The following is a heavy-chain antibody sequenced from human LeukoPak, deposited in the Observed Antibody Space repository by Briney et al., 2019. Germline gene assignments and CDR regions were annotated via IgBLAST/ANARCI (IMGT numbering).Heavy chain of an antibody. V-gene: IGHV1-69*13. D-gene: IGHD2-2*01. CDR3: ARGLQYQLFKALLYYYMDV. CDR1: AGTVSSHA. J-gene: IGHJ6*03. CDR2: IVPISGIA. Sequence: AAVKVSCKPSAGTVSSHAIDWVQKAPGQGPERMGGIVPISGIADYAQKFQGRVTITADESTSTAYMELRSLTSDDTAVYYCARGLQYQLFKALLYYYMDVWGEGTTVTVSS.